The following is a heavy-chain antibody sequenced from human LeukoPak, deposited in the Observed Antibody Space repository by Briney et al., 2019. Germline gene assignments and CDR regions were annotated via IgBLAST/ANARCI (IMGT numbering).Heavy chain of an antibody. CDR2: ISAYNGNT. D-gene: IGHD3-3*01. Sequence: GASVKVSCKASGYTFTSYGISWVRQAPGQGLEWMGWISAYNGNTNYAQKLQGRVTMTTDTSTSTAYMELRSLRSDDTAVYYCARDRSVTHIYDFWSGYTSPFDYWGQGTLVTVSS. CDR1: GYTFTSYG. J-gene: IGHJ4*02. CDR3: ARDRSVTHIYDFWSGYTSPFDY. V-gene: IGHV1-18*01.